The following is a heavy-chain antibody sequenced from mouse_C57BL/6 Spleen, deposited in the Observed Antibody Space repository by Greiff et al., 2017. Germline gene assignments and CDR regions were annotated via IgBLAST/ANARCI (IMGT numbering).Heavy chain of an antibody. J-gene: IGHJ3*01. CDR2: IDPETGGT. Sequence: VQLQQSGAELVRPGASVTLSCKASGYTFTDYEMHWVKQTPVHGLEWIGAIDPETGGTAYNQKFKGKAILTADKSSSTAYMELRSLTSEDSAVYYCTKPPLFAYWGQGTLVTVSA. CDR1: GYTFTDYE. CDR3: TKPPLFAY. V-gene: IGHV1-15*01.